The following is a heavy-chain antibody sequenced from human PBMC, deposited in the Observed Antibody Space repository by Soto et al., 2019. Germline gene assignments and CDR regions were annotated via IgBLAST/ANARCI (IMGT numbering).Heavy chain of an antibody. CDR3: ARDYVDIVLVPAAMDNGY. CDR1: GYTFTSYG. CDR2: ISAYNGNT. Sequence: QVQLVQSGAEVKKPGASVKVSCKASGYTFTSYGISWVRQAPGQGLEWMGWISAYNGNTNYAQKLQGRVTMTPDTSTSTAYMELRCLRSDDTAVYYCARDYVDIVLVPAAMDNGYWGQGTLVTVSS. J-gene: IGHJ4*02. V-gene: IGHV1-18*01. D-gene: IGHD2-2*01.